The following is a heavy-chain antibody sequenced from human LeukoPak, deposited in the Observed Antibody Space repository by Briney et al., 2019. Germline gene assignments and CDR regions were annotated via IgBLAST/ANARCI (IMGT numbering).Heavy chain of an antibody. Sequence: ASAKVSCTVSGSSLTELSLYWVRQAPGKGLEWMGGFDVIDGETFYAQKFQGRVTMTEDSSADTAYMELRSLTPDDTALYYCAAGRPYSLLDYWGQGTLVTVSS. CDR3: AAGRPYSLLDY. J-gene: IGHJ4*02. D-gene: IGHD5-18*01. CDR2: FDVIDGET. CDR1: GSSLTELS. V-gene: IGHV1-24*01.